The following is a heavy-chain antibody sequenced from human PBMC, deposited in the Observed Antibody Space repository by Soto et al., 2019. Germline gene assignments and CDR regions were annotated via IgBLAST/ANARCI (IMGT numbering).Heavy chain of an antibody. V-gene: IGHV4-39*01. Sequence: SETLSLTCSVSAGSITSSRYYWGWIRQPPGKGLEWIGSIHSSGNTHYNPSLKSRVIISVDTSKNQFSMNLIYVTAADTAVYYCAIPWGWANYDSFPTAFDIWGQGTMVTVSS. D-gene: IGHD1-7*01. CDR2: IHSSGNT. CDR3: AIPWGWANYDSFPTAFDI. CDR1: AGSITSSRYY. J-gene: IGHJ3*02.